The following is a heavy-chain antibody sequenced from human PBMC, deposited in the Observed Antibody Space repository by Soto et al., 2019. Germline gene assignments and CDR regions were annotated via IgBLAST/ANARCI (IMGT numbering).Heavy chain of an antibody. V-gene: IGHV3-23*01. J-gene: IGHJ3*01. CDR1: GLTFSDYD. CDR2: ISATGGSA. Sequence: PGGSLRLSCAASGLTFSDYDMNWVRQAPGKGLEWVSVISATGGSAYYADSVKGRFTISRDNSKSTLYLQMNSLRAADTAIYYCVKECSGWHSRVFFDFWGRGTTVTVSS. CDR3: VKECSGWHSRVFFDF. D-gene: IGHD6-19*01.